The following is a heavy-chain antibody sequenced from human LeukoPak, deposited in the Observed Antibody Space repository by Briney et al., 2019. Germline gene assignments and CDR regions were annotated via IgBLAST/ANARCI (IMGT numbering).Heavy chain of an antibody. D-gene: IGHD2-2*01. J-gene: IGHJ6*02. V-gene: IGHV5-51*01. CDR3: ARILGYCSSTSCYLRYYYYGMDV. CDR1: GYSFTSYW. CDR2: IYPGDSDT. Sequence: GESLKISCKGSGYSFTSYWIGWVRQMPGKGLGWMGIIYPGDSDTRYSPSFQGQVTISADKSISTAYLQWSSLKASDTAMYYCARILGYCSSTSCYLRYYYYGMDVWGQGTTVTVSS.